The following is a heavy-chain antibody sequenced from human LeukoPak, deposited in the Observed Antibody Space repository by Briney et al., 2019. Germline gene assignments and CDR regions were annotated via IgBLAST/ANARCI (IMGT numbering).Heavy chain of an antibody. Sequence: SETLSLICAVYGGSFSGHYWTWIRQPPGKGLEWIGEINHSGGTTYNPSLNSRVTISVDTSKNQFSLKLSSVTAADTAVYYCARPRYGSGSLDSWGQGTLVTVSS. V-gene: IGHV4-34*01. CDR1: GGSFSGHY. J-gene: IGHJ4*02. CDR2: INHSGGT. CDR3: ARPRYGSGSLDS. D-gene: IGHD3-10*01.